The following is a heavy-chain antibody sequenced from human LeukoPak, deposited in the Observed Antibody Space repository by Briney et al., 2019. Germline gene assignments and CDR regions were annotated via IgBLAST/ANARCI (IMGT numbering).Heavy chain of an antibody. D-gene: IGHD2-15*01. CDR3: ARNQEGGAGSCYFDS. V-gene: IGHV3-7*01. CDR2: IKEDGSEK. Sequence: PGGSLRLPCAASGFTFSTYWMSWVRQAPGKGLEWVANIKEDGSEKYYVDSVKGRFIVSRDNAKNSLSLQMNSLRVEDTAVYYCARNQEGGAGSCYFDSWGQGTLVTVSS. CDR1: GFTFSTYW. J-gene: IGHJ4*02.